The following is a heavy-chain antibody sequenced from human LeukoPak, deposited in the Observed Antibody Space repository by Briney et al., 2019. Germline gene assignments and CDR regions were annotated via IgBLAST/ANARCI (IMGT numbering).Heavy chain of an antibody. CDR1: GFTFSTYG. J-gene: IGHJ6*03. V-gene: IGHV3-30*02. CDR3: TRAAAGRFYYYYYMDV. D-gene: IGHD3-16*01. CDR2: IRYDGSDK. Sequence: GGSLRLSCAASGFTFSTYGMHWVRQAPGKGLEWVAFIRYDGSDKYYADSVKGRFTISRDNSKNTLSLQMNSLNTEDTAVYYCTRAAAGRFYYYYYMDVWGKGTTVTISS.